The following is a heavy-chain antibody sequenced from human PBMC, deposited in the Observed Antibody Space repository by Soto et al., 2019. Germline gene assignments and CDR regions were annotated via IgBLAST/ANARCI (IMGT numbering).Heavy chain of an antibody. CDR3: AKDIVVVVAATGVY. Sequence: PGGSLRLSCAASGFTFSSYAMSWVRQAPGKGLEWVSAISGSGGSTYYADSVKGRFTISRDNSKNTLYLQMNSLRAEDTAVYYCAKDIVVVVAATGVYWGQGPLVTVSS. CDR2: ISGSGGST. J-gene: IGHJ4*02. V-gene: IGHV3-23*01. CDR1: GFTFSSYA. D-gene: IGHD2-15*01.